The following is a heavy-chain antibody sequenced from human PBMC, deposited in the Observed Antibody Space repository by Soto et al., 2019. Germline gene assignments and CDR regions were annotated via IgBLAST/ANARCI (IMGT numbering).Heavy chain of an antibody. D-gene: IGHD4-17*01. CDR2: ISYDGTNK. Sequence: QVQLVESGGREVQPGRSLTISCAASGFTFITYGMHWVRQTPGKGLEWVAVISYDGTNKFYSDSVKGRFTISRDNFKNTLTLQMNSLRADAPAVYSCAKDLQSYGDYDYYCYGMDVWGLGTRVTVSS. CDR1: GFTFITYG. V-gene: IGHV3-30*18. CDR3: AKDLQSYGDYDYYCYGMDV. J-gene: IGHJ6*02.